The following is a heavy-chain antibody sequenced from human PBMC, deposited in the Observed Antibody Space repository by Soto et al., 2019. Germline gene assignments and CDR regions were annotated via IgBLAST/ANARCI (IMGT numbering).Heavy chain of an antibody. CDR2: VSKSDYT. D-gene: IGHD2-2*01. J-gene: IGHJ4*02. CDR3: AREASIIIPAVSDF. CDR1: GFPFNNYG. V-gene: IGHV3-21*01. Sequence: PGGSLRLSCTVSGFPFNNYGINWVRQAPGKGLEWVSSVSKSDYTYYSDSVKGRFTISRDNAKNSVSLQMNTLRVEDTAVYYCAREASIIIPAVSDFWGQGTLVTVSS.